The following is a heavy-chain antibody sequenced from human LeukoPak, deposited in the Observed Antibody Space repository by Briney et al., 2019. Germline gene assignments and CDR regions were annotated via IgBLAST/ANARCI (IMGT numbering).Heavy chain of an antibody. J-gene: IGHJ5*02. CDR3: ARSLLVVSGSYDFWFDP. CDR2: IYHSGST. D-gene: IGHD3-16*01. CDR1: GGSISSGGYS. V-gene: IGHV4-30-2*01. Sequence: IPSETLSLTCAVSGGSISSGGYSWRWIRQPPGKGLEWIGYIYHSGSTYYNPSLKSRVTISVDRSKNQFSLKLSSVTAADTAVYYCARSLLVVSGSYDFWFDPWGQGTLVAVSS.